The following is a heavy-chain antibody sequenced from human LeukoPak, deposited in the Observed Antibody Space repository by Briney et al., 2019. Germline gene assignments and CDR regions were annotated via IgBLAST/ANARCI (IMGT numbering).Heavy chain of an antibody. CDR3: AKFRMITFGGVIGYFDY. J-gene: IGHJ4*02. CDR1: GFTFSSYA. CDR2: ISGSGGST. V-gene: IGHV3-23*01. D-gene: IGHD3-16*02. Sequence: GGSLRLSCAAYGFTFSSYAMSWVRQAPGKGLEWVSAISGSGGSTYYADSVKGRFTISRDDSKNTLYLQMNSLRAEDTAVYYCAKFRMITFGGVIGYFDYWGQGTLVTVSS.